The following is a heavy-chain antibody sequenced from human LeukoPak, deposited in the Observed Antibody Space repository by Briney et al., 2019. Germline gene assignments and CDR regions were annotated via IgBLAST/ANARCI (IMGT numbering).Heavy chain of an antibody. CDR1: GSTFSSYE. D-gene: IGHD2-15*01. CDR2: ISSSGSTI. J-gene: IGHJ4*02. Sequence: GGSLRLSCAASGSTFSSYEMNWVRQAPGKGLEWVSYISSSGSTIYYADSVKGRFTISRDNAKNSLYLQMNSLRAEDTAVYYCARAPGYCSGGSCFRDWGQGTLVTVSS. V-gene: IGHV3-48*03. CDR3: ARAPGYCSGGSCFRD.